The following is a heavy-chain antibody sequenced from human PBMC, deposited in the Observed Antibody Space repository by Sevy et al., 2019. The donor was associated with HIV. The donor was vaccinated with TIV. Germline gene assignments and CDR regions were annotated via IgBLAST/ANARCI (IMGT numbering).Heavy chain of an antibody. V-gene: IGHV1-69*13. D-gene: IGHD3-10*01. CDR1: GGTFSSYA. Sequence: ASVKVSCKASGGTFSSYAISWVRQAPGQGLEWMGGIIPIFGTANYAQKFQGRVTITADESTSTAYMELSSLRSEDTAVYYCARVYYGSGSPSPYYYYGMDVWGQGTTVTVSS. CDR3: ARVYYGSGSPSPYYYYGMDV. CDR2: IIPIFGTA. J-gene: IGHJ6*02.